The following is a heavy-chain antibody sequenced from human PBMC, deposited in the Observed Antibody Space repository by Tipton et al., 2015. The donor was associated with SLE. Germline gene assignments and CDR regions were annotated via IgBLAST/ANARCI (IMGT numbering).Heavy chain of an antibody. V-gene: IGHV4-4*07. CDR1: GGSISSYY. CDR2: IYTSGST. J-gene: IGHJ4*02. D-gene: IGHD4-17*01. Sequence: GLVKPSETLSLTCTVSGGSISSYYWSWIRQPAGKGLEWIGRIYTSGSTNYNPSLKSRVTMSVDTSKNQFSLKLSSVTAADTAVYYCARWMTTVTTGYFDYWGQGTLVTVSS. CDR3: ARWMTTVTTGYFDY.